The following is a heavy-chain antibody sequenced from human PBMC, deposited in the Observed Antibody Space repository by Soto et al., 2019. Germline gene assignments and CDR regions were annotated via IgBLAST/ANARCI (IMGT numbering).Heavy chain of an antibody. CDR3: ARAQAVAGTGGYY. J-gene: IGHJ4*02. D-gene: IGHD6-19*01. CDR2: MSSDGSSI. V-gene: IGHV3-74*01. Sequence: PXGSLRLTCEASGFNVSTYCMHWVRQAPGKGLLWVSRMSSDGSSISYADSVKGRFTISRDNAKSTLFLQMNSLRAEDTAVYYCARAQAVAGTGGYYWGLGTLVTVSS. CDR1: GFNVSTYC.